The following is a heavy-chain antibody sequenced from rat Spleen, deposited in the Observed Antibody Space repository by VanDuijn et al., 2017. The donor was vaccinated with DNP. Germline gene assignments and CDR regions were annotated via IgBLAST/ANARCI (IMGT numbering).Heavy chain of an antibody. D-gene: IGHD1-4*01. CDR1: GFIFSDHN. CDR2: ISYDGGST. CDR3: TKGGYYYFDY. V-gene: IGHV5-7*01. J-gene: IGHJ2*01. Sequence: EVQLVESGGGLVQPGRSLILSCTASGFIFSDHNMAWVRQAPKKGLEWVATISYDGGSTYYPDSVKGRFTISRDNAENTVYLQMNSLRSEDTATYYCTKGGYYYFDYWGQGVMVTVSS.